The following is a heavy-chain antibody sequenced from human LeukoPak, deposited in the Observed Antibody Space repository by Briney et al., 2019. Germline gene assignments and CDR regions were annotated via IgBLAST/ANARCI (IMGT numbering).Heavy chain of an antibody. J-gene: IGHJ5*02. CDR3: VKDPSYNIAAAKPWFDP. Sequence: GGSLRLSCSASGFPFSSYAMHWVRQAPGKGLEYVSAISSNGGSTYYADSVKGRFAISRDNSKNTLYLQMSSLRAEDTAVYYCVKDPSYNIAAAKPWFDPWGQGTLVTVSS. V-gene: IGHV3-64D*06. CDR1: GFPFSSYA. D-gene: IGHD6-13*01. CDR2: ISSNGGST.